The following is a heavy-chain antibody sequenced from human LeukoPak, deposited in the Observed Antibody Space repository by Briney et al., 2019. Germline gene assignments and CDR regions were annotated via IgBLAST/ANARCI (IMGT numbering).Heavy chain of an antibody. CDR3: ARDSHRITIFGVVIGAFDI. D-gene: IGHD3-3*01. Sequence: SETLSLTCTVSGGSISSGDYYWSWIRQPPGKGLEWIRYIYYSGSTYYNPSLKSRVTISVDTSKNQFSLKLSSVTAADTAVYYCARDSHRITIFGVVIGAFDIWGQGTMVTVSS. CDR1: GGSISSGDYY. V-gene: IGHV4-30-4*08. J-gene: IGHJ3*02. CDR2: IYYSGST.